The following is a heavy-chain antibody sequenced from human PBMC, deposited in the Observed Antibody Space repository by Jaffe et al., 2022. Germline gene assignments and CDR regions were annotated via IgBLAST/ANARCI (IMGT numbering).Heavy chain of an antibody. CDR2: IYYSGST. J-gene: IGHJ3*02. V-gene: IGHV4-59*01. D-gene: IGHD2-15*01. CDR1: GGSISSYY. Sequence: QVQLQESGPGLVKPSETLSLTCTVSGGSISSYYWSWIRQPPGKGLEWIGYIYYSGSTNYNPSLKSRVTISVDTSKNQFSLKLSSVTAADTAVYYCARRLHGPDDAFDIWGQGTMVTVSS. CDR3: ARRLHGPDDAFDI.